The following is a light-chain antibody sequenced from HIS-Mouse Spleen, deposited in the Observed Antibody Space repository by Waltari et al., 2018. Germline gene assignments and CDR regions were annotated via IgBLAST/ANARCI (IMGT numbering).Light chain of an antibody. CDR2: GKN. CDR1: RLRSYY. Sequence: SSELTQDPAVSVALGQTVRITCQGDRLRSYYAIWYQQKPGQAPVLVIYGKNNRPSGIPDRFSGSSSGNTASLTITGAQAEDEADYYCNSRDSSGNHLVFGGGTKLTVL. V-gene: IGLV3-19*01. CDR3: NSRDSSGNHLV. J-gene: IGLJ3*02.